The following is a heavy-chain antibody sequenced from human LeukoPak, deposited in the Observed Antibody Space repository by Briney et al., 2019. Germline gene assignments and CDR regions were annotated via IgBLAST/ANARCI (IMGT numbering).Heavy chain of an antibody. CDR2: ISASGRTT. Sequence: GGSPRLSCAAAGFTFSSYAMSWVRQAPGKGLGWVSHISASGRTTDYADSVKGRFTISRDNSKNTVYQQMNSLRAEDTAVYYCAKLCSGGSCYWNYWGQGTLVTVSS. J-gene: IGHJ4*02. CDR1: GFTFSSYA. CDR3: AKLCSGGSCYWNY. V-gene: IGHV3-23*01. D-gene: IGHD2-15*01.